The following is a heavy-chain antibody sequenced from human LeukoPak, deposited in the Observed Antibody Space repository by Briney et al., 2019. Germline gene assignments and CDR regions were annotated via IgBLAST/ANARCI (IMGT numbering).Heavy chain of an antibody. CDR2: IDTQSQTV. D-gene: IGHD6-19*01. J-gene: IGHJ4*02. V-gene: IGHV3-48*02. CDR3: AGGGDSGWAIDN. Sequence: GGSLRLSCTVSGVSFNSFYMNWVRQAPGKGLEWISYIDTQSQTVYYADSMRGRFTISRDNAKNSLYLQINSLRDEDTALYYCAGGGDSGWAIDNWGQGTLVIVSS. CDR1: GVSFNSFY.